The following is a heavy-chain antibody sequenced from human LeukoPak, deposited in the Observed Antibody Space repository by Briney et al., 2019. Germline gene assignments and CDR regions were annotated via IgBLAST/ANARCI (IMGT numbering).Heavy chain of an antibody. V-gene: IGHV3-21*01. J-gene: IGHJ4*02. CDR3: ATQGDGYNAFFDY. CDR1: GFTFSSYM. CDR2: ISSSSSYI. Sequence: GGSLRLSCAASGFTFSSYMMNWVRQAPGKGLEWVSSISSSSSYIYYADSVKGRFTISRDNAKNSLYLQMNSLSAEDTAVYYCATQGDGYNAFFDYWGQGTLVTVSS. D-gene: IGHD5-24*01.